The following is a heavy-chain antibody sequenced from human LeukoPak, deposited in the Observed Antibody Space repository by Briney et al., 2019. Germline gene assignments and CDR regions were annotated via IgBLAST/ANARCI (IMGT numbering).Heavy chain of an antibody. CDR2: INPNSGGT. D-gene: IGHD6-19*01. CDR1: GYTFTGYY. Sequence: ASVKVSCKASGYTFTGYYMHWVRQAPGQGLEWMGWINPNSGGTNYAQKFQGRITMTRDTSISTAYMELSRLRSDDTAVYYCARFRGSGWYSFDLWGQGTLVTVSS. J-gene: IGHJ5*02. CDR3: ARFRGSGWYSFDL. V-gene: IGHV1-2*02.